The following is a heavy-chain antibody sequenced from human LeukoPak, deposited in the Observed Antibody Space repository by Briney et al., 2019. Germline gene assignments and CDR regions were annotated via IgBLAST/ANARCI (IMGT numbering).Heavy chain of an antibody. J-gene: IGHJ4*02. D-gene: IGHD3-10*01. CDR3: ARSYASGSYPY. Sequence: SETLSLTSTVSGGSVSSGSYYWSWIRQPPGKGLEWIGYIYSSGSTNYNPSLKSRVTISVDASKTQFSLKLSSVTAADTAVYYCARSYASGSYPYWGQGTLVTVSS. V-gene: IGHV4-61*01. CDR2: IYSSGST. CDR1: GGSVSSGSYY.